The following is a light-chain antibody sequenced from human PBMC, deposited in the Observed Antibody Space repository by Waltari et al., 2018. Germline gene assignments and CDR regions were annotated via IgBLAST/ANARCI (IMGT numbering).Light chain of an antibody. V-gene: IGLV3-21*02. Sequence: SYELTQPHSVSVAPGQTARITCDGDKIGRKNVHWYQHKPGQAPVLVVYDDGDRPSGIPERFSGSNSGNTAALTISRVDAGDEAEYYCQVWDSGSDHYVFGTVTKVTVL. CDR2: DDG. J-gene: IGLJ1*01. CDR3: QVWDSGSDHYV. CDR1: KIGRKN.